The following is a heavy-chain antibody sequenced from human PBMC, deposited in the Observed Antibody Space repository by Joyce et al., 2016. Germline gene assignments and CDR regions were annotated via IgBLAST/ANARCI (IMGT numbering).Heavy chain of an antibody. D-gene: IGHD6-13*01. CDR1: GGTFSNYA. CDR3: ARGARAAAGTFDAFDI. CDR2: IIPIFGTT. V-gene: IGHV1-69*01. J-gene: IGHJ3*02. Sequence: QVQLVQSGAEVKKPGSSVKVSCKASGGTFSNYAISWVRQAPGQGLEWMGGIIPIFGTTNYAQKFQGRVTITADESTSTAYMELGSLRSEDTAVYYCARGARAAAGTFDAFDIWGQGTMVTVSS.